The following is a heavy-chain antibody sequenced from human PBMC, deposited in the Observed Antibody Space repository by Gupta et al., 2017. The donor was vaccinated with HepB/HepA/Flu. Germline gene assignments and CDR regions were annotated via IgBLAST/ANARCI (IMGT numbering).Heavy chain of an antibody. CDR2: IYWDDDK. J-gene: IGHJ5*02. CDR1: GFSLSTRGLG. V-gene: IGHV2-5*02. Sequence: QITLKESGPTLVKPTQTLTLTCTFSGFSLSTRGLGVGWIRQPPGKALEWLALIYWDDDKWYSPPRKIRLTITKAISKNRVVLTMTDMDPVDKATYYCAHGPYDVYCSGQNWIDPWGPGGLVTVSS. D-gene: IGHD2-15*01. CDR3: AHGPYDVYCSGQNWIDP.